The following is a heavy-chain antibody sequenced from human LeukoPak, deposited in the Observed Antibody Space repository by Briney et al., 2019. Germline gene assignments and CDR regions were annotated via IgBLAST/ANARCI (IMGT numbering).Heavy chain of an antibody. D-gene: IGHD1-14*01. V-gene: IGHV4-4*07. CDR1: GGAISSYY. J-gene: IGHJ4*02. CDR2: IDTSGST. CDR3: MRTDSRNGYGVPVY. Sequence: SQTLSLTSTVSGGAISSYYLSWIRQSAGHRLKWIRRIDTSGSTNYNPSLKTRVTMSVYTSKNQFSLTLNTLTASDTPARYYMRTDSRNGYGVPVYWGQGTLVTVSS.